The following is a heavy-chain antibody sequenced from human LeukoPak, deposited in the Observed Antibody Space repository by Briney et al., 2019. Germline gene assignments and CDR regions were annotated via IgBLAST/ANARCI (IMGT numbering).Heavy chain of an antibody. CDR2: INHSGST. Sequence: SETLSLTCAVYGGSFSGYYWSWIRQPPGKGLEWIGEINHSGSTYYNPSLKSRVTISVDTSRNQFSLNLSSVTAPDTAVYYCAREGDSVGYTAYWGQGTLVTVSS. CDR3: AREGDSVGYTAY. CDR1: GGSFSGYY. V-gene: IGHV4-34*01. D-gene: IGHD3-22*01. J-gene: IGHJ4*02.